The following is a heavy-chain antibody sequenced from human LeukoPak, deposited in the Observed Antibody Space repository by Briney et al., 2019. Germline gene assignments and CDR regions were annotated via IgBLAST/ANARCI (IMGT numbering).Heavy chain of an antibody. CDR2: INWNGGST. CDR3: ARVPLFNGDGGPDY. V-gene: IGHV3-20*04. D-gene: IGHD5-24*01. CDR1: GFTFDDYG. J-gene: IGHJ4*02. Sequence: GGSLRLSCAASGFTFDDYGMSWVRQAPGKGLEWVSGINWNGGSTVYADSVKGRFTISRDNAKNSLYLQMNSLRAEDTAVYYCARVPLFNGDGGPDYWGQGTLVTVSS.